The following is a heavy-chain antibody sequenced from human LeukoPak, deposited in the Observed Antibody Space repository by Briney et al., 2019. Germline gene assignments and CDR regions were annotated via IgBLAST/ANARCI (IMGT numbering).Heavy chain of an antibody. D-gene: IGHD6-13*01. Sequence: PVGSLSLSCAASRFTVSDNYMSWVRQAPGKGLEWVSVMYSGGGTYYADSVKGRFTFSRDISKNTLYLQMNGLRTEETAMYYCARDAPQVPAAGVLASWGQGTLVTVSS. V-gene: IGHV3-53*01. CDR1: RFTVSDNY. CDR3: ARDAPQVPAAGVLAS. CDR2: MYSGGGT. J-gene: IGHJ5*02.